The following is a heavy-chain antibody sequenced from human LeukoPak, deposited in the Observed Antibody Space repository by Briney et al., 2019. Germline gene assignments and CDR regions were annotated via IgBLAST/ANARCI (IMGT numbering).Heavy chain of an antibody. V-gene: IGHV4-34*01. D-gene: IGHD2-2*01. J-gene: IGHJ5*02. CDR3: ARRSGYHCSSTSCYANWFDP. CDR2: INHSGST. CDR1: GFCFSIYG. Sequence: GSLRLSCAASGFCFSIYGMSWVRQPPGKGLEWIGEINHSGSTNYNPSLKSRVTISVDTSKNQFSLKLSSVTAADTAVYYCARRSGYHCSSTSCYANWFDPWGQGTLVTVSS.